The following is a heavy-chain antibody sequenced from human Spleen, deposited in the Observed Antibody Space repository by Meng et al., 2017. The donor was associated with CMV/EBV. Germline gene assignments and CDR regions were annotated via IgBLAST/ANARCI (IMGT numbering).Heavy chain of an antibody. D-gene: IGHD3-3*01. CDR2: VNPHNGST. V-gene: IGHV1-8*01. J-gene: IGHJ5*02. Sequence: YTLTTYDISWVRQAAGQSLEWMGSVNPHNGSTDYAKKFRGRVTLTSTTSESTAYMELSSLRSDDTAVYYCARGVGHDDFWRSNWFDPWGQGTLVTVSS. CDR1: YTLTTYD. CDR3: ARGVGHDDFWRSNWFDP.